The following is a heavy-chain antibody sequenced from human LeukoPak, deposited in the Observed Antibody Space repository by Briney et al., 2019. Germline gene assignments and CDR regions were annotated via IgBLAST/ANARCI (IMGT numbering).Heavy chain of an antibody. D-gene: IGHD6-19*01. CDR3: ARWGYSSGWYIRYYFDY. J-gene: IGHJ4*02. Sequence: ASVKVSCKASGYTFTSYAMNWVRQAPGQGLEWMGWINTNTGNPTYAQGFTGRFVFSLDTSVSTAYLQISSLKAEDTAVYYCARWGYSSGWYIRYYFDYWGQGTLVTVSS. V-gene: IGHV7-4-1*02. CDR2: INTNTGNP. CDR1: GYTFTSYA.